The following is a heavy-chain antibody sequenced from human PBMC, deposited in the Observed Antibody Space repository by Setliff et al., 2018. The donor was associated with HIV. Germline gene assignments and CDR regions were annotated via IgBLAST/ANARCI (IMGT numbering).Heavy chain of an antibody. V-gene: IGHV3-30*02. Sequence: PGGSLRLSCAASVFTFNNYGMNWVRQAPGKGLEWVAFIRYDGSQKYYVDSVKGRFTISRDNSKNTLYLQMTSLRVEDTAVYYCAKDVCSGAYCYAYYYYGMDVWGQGTMVTVSS. CDR1: VFTFNNYG. J-gene: IGHJ6*02. D-gene: IGHD2-15*01. CDR3: AKDVCSGAYCYAYYYYGMDV. CDR2: IRYDGSQK.